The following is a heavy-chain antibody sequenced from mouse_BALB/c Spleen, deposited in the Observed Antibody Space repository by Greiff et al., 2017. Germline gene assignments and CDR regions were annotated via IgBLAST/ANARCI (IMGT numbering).Heavy chain of an antibody. CDR2: ISTYYGNT. CDR3: ARSGTGYFDY. CDR1: GYTFTDYA. J-gene: IGHJ2*01. Sequence: QVQLQQSGPELVRPGVSVKISCKGSGYTFTDYAMHWVKQSHAKSLEWIGVISTYYGNTNYNQKFKGKATMTVDKSSSTAYMELARLTSEDSAIYYCARSGTGYFDYWGQGTTLTVSS. V-gene: IGHV1-67*01. D-gene: IGHD2-14*01.